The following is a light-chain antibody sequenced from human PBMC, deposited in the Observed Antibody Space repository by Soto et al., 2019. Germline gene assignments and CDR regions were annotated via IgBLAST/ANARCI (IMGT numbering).Light chain of an antibody. CDR1: QSVFSK. J-gene: IGKJ4*01. CDR3: QQRSNWPS. CDR2: DAS. Sequence: EIVMTQSPGTLSVSPGERVTLSCRASQSVFSKLAWYQQKPGQAPRXLIYDASNRATGIPARFSGSGSGTDFTLTISSLEPEDFAVYYCQQRSNWPSFGGGTKVDIK. V-gene: IGKV3-11*01.